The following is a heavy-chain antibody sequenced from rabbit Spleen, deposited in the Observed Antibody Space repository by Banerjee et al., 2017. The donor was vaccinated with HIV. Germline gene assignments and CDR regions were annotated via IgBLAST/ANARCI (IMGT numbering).Heavy chain of an antibody. CDR2: IDLVFGST. Sequence: QEQLKETGGGLVQPGGSLTLSCKASGFDFSRYGVSWVRQAPGKGLEWIGYIDLVFGSTYYASWVNGRFTISSHNAQNTLYLQLNSLTAADTATYFCARDTSSSFSSYGMDLWGQGTLVTVS. J-gene: IGHJ6*01. CDR3: ARDTSSSFSSYGMDL. D-gene: IGHD1-1*01. V-gene: IGHV1S47*01. CDR1: GFDFSRYG.